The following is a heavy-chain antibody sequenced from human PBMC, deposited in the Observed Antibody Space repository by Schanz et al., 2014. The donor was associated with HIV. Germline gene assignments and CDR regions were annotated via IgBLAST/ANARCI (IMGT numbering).Heavy chain of an antibody. CDR2: ISSSSSYI. CDR1: GFTFSTYN. J-gene: IGHJ4*02. D-gene: IGHD2-15*01. CDR3: AKDLGAGGGSCFDS. Sequence: EVQMVESGGGLVKAGGSLRLSCAASGFTFSTYNMNWVRQAPGKGLEWVSSISSSSSYIYYADSVKGRFTISRDNSKNTLNLQMHSLRVEDTAVYYCAKDLGAGGGSCFDSWGQGTLVTVST. V-gene: IGHV3-21*04.